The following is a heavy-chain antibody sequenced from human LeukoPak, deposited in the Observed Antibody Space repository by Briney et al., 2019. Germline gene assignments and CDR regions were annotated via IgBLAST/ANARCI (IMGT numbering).Heavy chain of an antibody. D-gene: IGHD3-10*01. J-gene: IGHJ5*02. CDR3: AREGGLLRFGEVDNWFDP. CDR1: GCTFTDYY. V-gene: IGHV1-2*02. Sequence: VKVSCKASGCTFTDYYIHWVRQAPGQGLEWMGIINPSGSTSYAQKLQGRVTMTRDTSISTADMELSRLRFDYTAVYYCAREGGLLRFGEVDNWFDPWGQGTLVTVSS. CDR2: INPSGST.